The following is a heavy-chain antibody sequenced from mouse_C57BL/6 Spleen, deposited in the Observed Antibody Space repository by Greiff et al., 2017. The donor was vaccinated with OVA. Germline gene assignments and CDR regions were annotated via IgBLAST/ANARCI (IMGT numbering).Heavy chain of an antibody. J-gene: IGHJ4*01. CDR3: AKKRDDGYYVGYAMDY. D-gene: IGHD2-3*01. CDR2: IWRGGST. V-gene: IGHV2-5*01. CDR1: GFSLTSYG. Sequence: VKLVESGPGLVQPSQSLSITCTVSGFSLTSYGVHWVRQSPGKGLEWLGVIWRGGSTDYNAAFMSRLSITKDNSKSQVFFKMNSLQADDTAIYYCAKKRDDGYYVGYAMDYWGQGTSVTVSS.